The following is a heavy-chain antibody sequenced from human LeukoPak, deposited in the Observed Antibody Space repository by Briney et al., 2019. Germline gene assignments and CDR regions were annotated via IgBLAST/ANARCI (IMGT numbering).Heavy chain of an antibody. D-gene: IGHD3-10*01. CDR3: AAITMVRGVRPDDAFDI. J-gene: IGHJ3*02. CDR2: IYPGDSDT. CDR1: GYSFTSYW. Sequence: GESLKISCKGSGYSFTSYWIGWVRQMPGKGPEWMGIIYPGDSDTRYSPSFQGQVTISADKSISTAYLQWSSLKASDTAMYYCAAITMVRGVRPDDAFDIWGQGTMVTVSS. V-gene: IGHV5-51*01.